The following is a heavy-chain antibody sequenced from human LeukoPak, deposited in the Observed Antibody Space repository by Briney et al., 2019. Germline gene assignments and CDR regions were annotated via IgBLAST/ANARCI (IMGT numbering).Heavy chain of an antibody. CDR2: INPSGAST. V-gene: IGHV1-46*03. J-gene: IGHJ3*02. CDR1: GYTFTNSY. D-gene: IGHD2-15*01. Sequence: ASVKVFCKASGYTFTNSYMHWVRQAPGQGLQWMGIINPSGASTSYAQRFQGRVTMTRDTSTSTVYMELSSLRSEDTAVYYCARTQRQGYCSGGYCYSDAFDIWGQGTMVTVSS. CDR3: ARTQRQGYCSGGYCYSDAFDI.